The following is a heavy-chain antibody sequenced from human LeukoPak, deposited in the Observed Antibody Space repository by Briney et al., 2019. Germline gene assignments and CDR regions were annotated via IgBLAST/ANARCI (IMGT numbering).Heavy chain of an antibody. Sequence: ASVKASCKVSGYTLTELSMHWVRQAPGKGLEWVGGFDPEDGETIYAQKFQGRVTMTEDTSTDTAYMELSSLRSEDTAVYYCATGNSSGWYGDYFDYWGQGTLVSVSS. CDR2: FDPEDGET. V-gene: IGHV1-24*01. J-gene: IGHJ4*02. CDR1: GYTLTELS. D-gene: IGHD6-19*01. CDR3: ATGNSSGWYGDYFDY.